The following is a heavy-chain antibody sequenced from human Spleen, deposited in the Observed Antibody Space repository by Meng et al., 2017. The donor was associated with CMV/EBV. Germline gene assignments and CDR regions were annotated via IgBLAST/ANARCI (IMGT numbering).Heavy chain of an antibody. CDR3: AREISDYPYLDY. D-gene: IGHD3-10*01. CDR2: IYYSGST. CDR1: GGSISSSSYS. J-gene: IGHJ4*02. V-gene: IGHV4-39*07. Sequence: SETLSLTCTVSGGSISSSSYSWGWIRQPPGKGLEWIGSIYYSGSTYYNPSLKSRVNISVDTSKNQFSLKLSSVTAADTAVYYCAREISDYPYLDYWGQGTLVTVSS.